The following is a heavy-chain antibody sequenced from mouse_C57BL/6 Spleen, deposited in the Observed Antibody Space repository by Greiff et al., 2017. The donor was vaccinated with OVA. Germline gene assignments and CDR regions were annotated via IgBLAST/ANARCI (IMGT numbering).Heavy chain of an antibody. J-gene: IGHJ1*03. CDR3: AILYYYGSSYRGYFDV. CDR1: GYTFTDYN. D-gene: IGHD1-1*01. CDR2: INPNNGGT. V-gene: IGHV1-18*01. Sequence: EVQLQQSGPELVKPGASVKIPCKASGYTFTDYNMDWVKQSHGKSLEWIGDINPNNGGTIYNQKFKGKATLTVDKSSSTAYMELRSLTSEDTAVYYCAILYYYGSSYRGYFDVWGTGTTVTVSS.